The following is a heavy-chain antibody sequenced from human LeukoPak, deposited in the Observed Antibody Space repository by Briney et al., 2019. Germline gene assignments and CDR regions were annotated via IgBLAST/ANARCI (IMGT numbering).Heavy chain of an antibody. V-gene: IGHV3-23*01. D-gene: IGHD6-13*01. CDR2: ISGSGGST. Sequence: PGGSLRPSCAASGFTFSNAWMSWVRQAPGKGLEWVSAISGSGGSTYYADSVRGRFTISRDNFKNTLYLQMNSLRAEDTAVYFCARGGLAAPVGGYWGQGCLVTVSS. CDR3: ARGGLAAPVGGY. CDR1: GFTFSNAW. J-gene: IGHJ4*02.